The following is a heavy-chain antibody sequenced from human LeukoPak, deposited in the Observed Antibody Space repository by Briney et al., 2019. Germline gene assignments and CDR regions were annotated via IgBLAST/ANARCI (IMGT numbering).Heavy chain of an antibody. CDR3: AKDRHVRDLTALDY. V-gene: IGHV3-23*01. CDR2: ISGSGGST. J-gene: IGHJ4*02. D-gene: IGHD3-10*01. CDR1: GFTFSSYA. Sequence: GGSLRLSCAASGFTFSSYAMSWVRQAPGKGLEWVSAISGSGGSTYCADSVKGRFTISRDNSKNTLYLQMNSLRAEDTAVYYCAKDRHVRDLTALDYWGQGTLVTVPS.